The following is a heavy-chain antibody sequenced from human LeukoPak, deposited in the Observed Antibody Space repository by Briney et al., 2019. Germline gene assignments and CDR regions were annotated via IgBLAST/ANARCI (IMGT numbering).Heavy chain of an antibody. V-gene: IGHV4-39*01. J-gene: IGHJ4*02. CDR2: IYYSGTA. D-gene: IGHD1/OR15-1a*01. CDR3: ARLGSTGHIGGTNFDY. CDR1: GGSISSSSYY. Sequence: PSETLSLTCTVSGGSISSSSYYWGWIRQPPGKGLEWFRSIYYSGTAYYNPSLKSRVTISVDTSKNQFSLRLSSVTAADTAVYYCARLGSTGHIGGTNFDYWGQGTLVTVSS.